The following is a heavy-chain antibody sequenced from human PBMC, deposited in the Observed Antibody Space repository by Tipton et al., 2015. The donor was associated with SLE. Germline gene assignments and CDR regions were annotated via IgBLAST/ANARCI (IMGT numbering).Heavy chain of an antibody. Sequence: TLSLTCTVSGYSISSGYYWSWIRQPPGKGLEWIGFIYYSGSTNYNPSLKSRVTLSVDPSKNQFSLKLNSVTTADTAVYYCASLGETDYWGQGTLVTVSS. CDR2: IYYSGST. CDR3: ASLGETDY. CDR1: GYSISSGYY. V-gene: IGHV4-61*01. J-gene: IGHJ4*02. D-gene: IGHD3-16*01.